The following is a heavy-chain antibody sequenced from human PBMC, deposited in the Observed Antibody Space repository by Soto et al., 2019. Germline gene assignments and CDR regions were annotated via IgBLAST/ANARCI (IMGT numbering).Heavy chain of an antibody. CDR1: GYTFTSYY. CDR2: INPSGGGT. CDR3: ARELAELTTVLYLYGMDG. Sequence: ASVKVSCKASGYTFTSYYMSWVRQAPGQGLEWMGIINPSGGGTSYAQKFQDRVTMTRDTSTNTVYMDLSSLRSEDTAVYYCARELAELTTVLYLYGMDGWGQGTTVTVSS. J-gene: IGHJ6*02. D-gene: IGHD4-4*01. V-gene: IGHV1-46*01.